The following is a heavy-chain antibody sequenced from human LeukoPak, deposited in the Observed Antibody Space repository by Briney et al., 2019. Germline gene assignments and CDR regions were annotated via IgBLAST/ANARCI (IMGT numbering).Heavy chain of an antibody. Sequence: SETLSLTCTVSGASISSYYWSWIRQPPGKGLEWIGYIYYSGSTNYNPSLKSRVTISVDTSNNQFSLKLSSVTAADTAVYYCARHGYYDSSGYPFDYWGQGTLVTVSS. D-gene: IGHD3-22*01. CDR3: ARHGYYDSSGYPFDY. CDR2: IYYSGST. J-gene: IGHJ4*02. V-gene: IGHV4-59*08. CDR1: GASISSYY.